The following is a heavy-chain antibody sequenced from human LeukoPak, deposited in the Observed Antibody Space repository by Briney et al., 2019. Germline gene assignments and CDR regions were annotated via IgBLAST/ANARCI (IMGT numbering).Heavy chain of an antibody. D-gene: IGHD6-13*01. CDR2: INSDGSST. Sequence: GGSLRLSCAASGFTFSSHWMHWVRQVPGKGLVWVSRINSDGSSTNYADSVKGRFTISRDNAKNTLYLQMNSLRAEDTAVYYCVRVTNTWYGNWGQGTLVTVSS. CDR3: VRVTNTWYGN. J-gene: IGHJ4*02. CDR1: GFTFSSHW. V-gene: IGHV3-74*01.